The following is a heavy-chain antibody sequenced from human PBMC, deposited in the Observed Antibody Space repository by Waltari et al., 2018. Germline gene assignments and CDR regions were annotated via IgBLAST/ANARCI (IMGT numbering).Heavy chain of an antibody. D-gene: IGHD3-9*01. V-gene: IGHV4-34*01. Sequence: QVQLQQWGAGLLKPSETLSLTCAVYGGSFSGYYWSWIRQPPGKGLAWIGEINHSGSTNYNPSLKSRVTISVDTSKNQFSLKLSSVTAADTAVYYCARGRGELRYFDWLPLVYFDYWGQGTLVTVSS. CDR3: ARGRGELRYFDWLPLVYFDY. J-gene: IGHJ4*02. CDR1: GGSFSGYY. CDR2: INHSGST.